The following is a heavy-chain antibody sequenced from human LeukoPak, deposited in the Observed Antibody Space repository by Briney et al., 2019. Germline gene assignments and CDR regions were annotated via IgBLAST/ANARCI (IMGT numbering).Heavy chain of an antibody. CDR2: TNPNSGNT. D-gene: IGHD2-15*01. CDR3: ARARRYCSGGSCSYWFDP. Sequence: ASVKVSCTASGYTFTSYDINWVRHAPGQGLEWMGWTNPNSGNTGYAQKFQGRVTITRNTSISTAYMELSSLRSEDTAVYYCARARRYCSGGSCSYWFDPWGQGTLATVSS. V-gene: IGHV1-8*03. CDR1: GYTFTSYD. J-gene: IGHJ5*02.